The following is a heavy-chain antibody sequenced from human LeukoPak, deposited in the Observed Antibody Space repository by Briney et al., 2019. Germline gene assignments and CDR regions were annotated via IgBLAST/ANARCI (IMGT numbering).Heavy chain of an antibody. CDR3: ARDLINYYDSSGYPYYYYGMDV. CDR2: IWYDGSNK. V-gene: IGHV3-33*08. D-gene: IGHD3-22*01. Sequence: PGGSLRLSCAASGFTFSSYAMHWVRQAPGKGLEWVAVIWYDGSNKYYADSVKGRFTISRDNSKNTLYLQMNSLRAEDTAVYYCARDLINYYDSSGYPYYYYGMDVWGQGTTVTVSS. J-gene: IGHJ6*02. CDR1: GFTFSSYA.